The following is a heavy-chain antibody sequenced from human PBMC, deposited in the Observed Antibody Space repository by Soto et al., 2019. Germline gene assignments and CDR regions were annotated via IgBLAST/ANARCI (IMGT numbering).Heavy chain of an antibody. J-gene: IGHJ4*02. D-gene: IGHD1-26*01. CDR2: TYYRSKWYN. Sequence: QVQLHQSGPGLVKPSQTLSVTCGISGDSVSSNSAAWNWLRQSPSRGLEWLGRTYYRSKWYNDYAVSAENRITINPATSKNHFSLQLNLVTPGDTAVYFCARGEQYSGRIFDYWGQGTLVTVSS. V-gene: IGHV6-1*01. CDR1: GDSVSSNSAA. CDR3: ARGEQYSGRIFDY.